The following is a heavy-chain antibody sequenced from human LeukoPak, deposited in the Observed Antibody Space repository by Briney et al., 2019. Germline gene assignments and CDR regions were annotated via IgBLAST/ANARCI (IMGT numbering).Heavy chain of an antibody. CDR1: GGTFSSYA. D-gene: IGHD3-16*01. J-gene: IGHJ5*02. CDR2: IIPILGIA. V-gene: IGHV1-69*04. CDR3: ARSIPLWKELRRDWFDP. Sequence: SVTVSCKASGGTFSSYAISWVRQAPGQGLEWMGRIIPILGIANYAQKFQGRVTITADKSTSTAYMELSSLRSEDTAVYYCARSIPLWKELRRDWFDPWGQGTLVIVSS.